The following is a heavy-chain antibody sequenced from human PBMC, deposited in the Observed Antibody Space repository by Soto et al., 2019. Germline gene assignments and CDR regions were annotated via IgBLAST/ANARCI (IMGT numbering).Heavy chain of an antibody. Sequence: SETLSLTCTVSGGSISSYYWSWIRQPPGKGLEWIGYIYYSGSTYYNPSLKSRVTISVDTSKNQFSLKLSSVTAADTAVYYCARARGYCSGGSCYRVRAFDIWGQGTMVTVSS. CDR3: ARARGYCSGGSCYRVRAFDI. CDR1: GGSISSYY. CDR2: IYYSGST. V-gene: IGHV4-59*06. D-gene: IGHD2-15*01. J-gene: IGHJ3*02.